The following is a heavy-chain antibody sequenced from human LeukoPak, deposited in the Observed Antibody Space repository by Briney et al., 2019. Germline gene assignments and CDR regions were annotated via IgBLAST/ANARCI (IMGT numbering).Heavy chain of an antibody. CDR1: GFTVSSNY. J-gene: IGHJ5*02. Sequence: GGSLRLSCAASGFTVSSNYMSWVRQAPGKGLEWASVIYSGGDTYHADSVKGRFTVSRDSSKNTVYLQMNSLRVEDTAVYYCARGYTVGFDRWGQGTLVTVSS. D-gene: IGHD1-14*01. V-gene: IGHV3-53*01. CDR2: IYSGGDT. CDR3: ARGYTVGFDR.